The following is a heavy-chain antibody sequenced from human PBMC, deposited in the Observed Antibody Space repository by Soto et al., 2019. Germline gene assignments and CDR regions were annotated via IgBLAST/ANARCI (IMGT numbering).Heavy chain of an antibody. V-gene: IGHV3-30*03. CDR3: ATLGHTYYYGSGSYYQDY. CDR2: ISYDGSNK. Sequence: QVQLVESGGGVVQPGRSLRLSCAASGFTFSSYGMHWVRQAPGKGLEWVAVISYDGSNKYYADSVKGRFTISRDNSKNTLYLQMNSLRAEDTAVYYCATLGHTYYYGSGSYYQDYWGQGTLVTVSS. CDR1: GFTFSSYG. J-gene: IGHJ4*02. D-gene: IGHD3-10*01.